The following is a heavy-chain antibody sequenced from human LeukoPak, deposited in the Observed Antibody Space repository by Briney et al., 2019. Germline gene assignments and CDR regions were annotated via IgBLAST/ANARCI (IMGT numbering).Heavy chain of an antibody. D-gene: IGHD2-21*01. J-gene: IGHJ4*02. CDR2: IYTSGST. V-gene: IGHV4-59*10. Sequence: PSETLSLTCAVYGGSFSGYYWSWIRQPAGKGLEWIGRIYTSGSTNYNPSLKSRVTMSVDTSKNQFSLKLSSVTAADTAVYYCARVVMGRDFDYWGQGTLVTVSS. CDR1: GGSFSGYY. CDR3: ARVVMGRDFDY.